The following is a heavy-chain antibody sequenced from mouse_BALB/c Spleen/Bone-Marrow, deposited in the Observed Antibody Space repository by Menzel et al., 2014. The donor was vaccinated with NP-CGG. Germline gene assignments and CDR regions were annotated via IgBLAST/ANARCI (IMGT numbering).Heavy chain of an antibody. D-gene: IGHD1-1*01. CDR2: IYPGDGDT. J-gene: IGHJ4*01. V-gene: IGHV1-82*01. CDR1: GHAFSSSW. Sequence: VQLQQSGPELVKPGASVKISCKASGHAFSSSWMNWVKQRPGQGLEWIGRIYPGDGDTNYNGNFKGKATLTADKSSSTAYMQLSSLTSVDSAVYFCANYYGSSQGAMDYWGQGTSVTVSS. CDR3: ANYYGSSQGAMDY.